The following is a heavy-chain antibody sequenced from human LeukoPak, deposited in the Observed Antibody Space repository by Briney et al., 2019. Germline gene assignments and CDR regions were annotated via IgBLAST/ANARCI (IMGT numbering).Heavy chain of an antibody. CDR2: IIPIFGTA. Sequence: SVKVSCTASGGTFSSYAISWVRQAPGQGLEWMGGIIPIFGTANYAQKFQGRVTITADKSTSTAYMELSSLRSEDTAVYYCAGARRGGNSPPNFDYWGQGTLVTVSS. CDR3: AGARRGGNSPPNFDY. J-gene: IGHJ4*02. V-gene: IGHV1-69*06. CDR1: GGTFSSYA. D-gene: IGHD4-23*01.